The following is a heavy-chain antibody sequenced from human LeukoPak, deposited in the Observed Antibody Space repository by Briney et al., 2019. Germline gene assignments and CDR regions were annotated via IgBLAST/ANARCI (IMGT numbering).Heavy chain of an antibody. J-gene: IGHJ6*03. CDR1: GGYFNNYY. Sequence: SETLSLTCALSGGYFNNYYWSWIRQPPGKGLEWIGEISHSGSTKYNPSLKSRVTISIDTSKNQFSLNLSPVSAADTAVYYCARDNYGGNPGDYYYYYMDVWGKGTTVTVSS. CDR3: ARDNYGGNPGDYYYYYMDV. D-gene: IGHD4-23*01. CDR2: ISHSGST. V-gene: IGHV4-34*01.